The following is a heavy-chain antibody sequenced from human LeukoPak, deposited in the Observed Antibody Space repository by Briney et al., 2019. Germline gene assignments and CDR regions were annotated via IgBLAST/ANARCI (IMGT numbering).Heavy chain of an antibody. CDR2: IKQDGSEK. CDR3: ARDPPEYSIPMGFDP. Sequence: PGGSLRLSCAASGFTFSSYWMGWVRQAPGKGLEWVANIKQDGSEKYYVDSVKGRFTVSRDNAKNSLYLQMNSLRAEDTAVYYCARDPPEYSIPMGFDPWGQGTLVTVSS. V-gene: IGHV3-7*01. CDR1: GFTFSSYW. J-gene: IGHJ5*02. D-gene: IGHD6-6*01.